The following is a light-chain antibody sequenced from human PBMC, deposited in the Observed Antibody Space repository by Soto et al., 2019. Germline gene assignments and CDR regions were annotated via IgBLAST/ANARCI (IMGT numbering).Light chain of an antibody. V-gene: IGKV3-20*01. CDR2: GES. CDR3: QQYGSSPRT. CDR1: HFIGSS. J-gene: IGKJ1*01. Sequence: EIVLTQSPATLSLSPGERATLSCRASHFIGSSVAWYQQKPGQAPRLLIYGESSRATGIPDRFSGSGSGTEFTLTISRLEPEDFAVYYCQQYGSSPRTFGQGTKVDIK.